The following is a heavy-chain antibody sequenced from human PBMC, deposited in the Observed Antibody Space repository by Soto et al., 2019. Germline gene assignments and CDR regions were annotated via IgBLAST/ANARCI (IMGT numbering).Heavy chain of an antibody. V-gene: IGHV3-23*01. CDR3: AKDRRKERITIFGVVLRWFDP. J-gene: IGHJ5*02. Sequence: EVQLLESGGGLVQPGGSLRLSCAASGFTFSSYAMSWVRQAPGKGLEWVSAISGSGGSTYYADSVKGRFTISRDNSKNTLYLQMNSLRAEDTAVYYCAKDRRKERITIFGVVLRWFDPWGQGTLVTVSS. CDR2: ISGSGGST. D-gene: IGHD3-3*01. CDR1: GFTFSSYA.